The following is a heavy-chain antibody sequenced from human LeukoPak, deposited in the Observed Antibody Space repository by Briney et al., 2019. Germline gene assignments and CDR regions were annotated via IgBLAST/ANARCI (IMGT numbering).Heavy chain of an antibody. CDR3: ARDPYDRGGFAAFDL. Sequence: GGSLRLSCEASGFTFNDYCMTWVRQTPGAGLEWVANIKQDGNKKNYLDSVRGRFTVSRDNARNSLILQMGSLRAEDTGVYYCARDPYDRGGFAAFDLWGQGTTVTVSS. CDR2: IKQDGNKK. V-gene: IGHV3-7*01. CDR1: GFTFNDYC. J-gene: IGHJ3*01. D-gene: IGHD3-22*01.